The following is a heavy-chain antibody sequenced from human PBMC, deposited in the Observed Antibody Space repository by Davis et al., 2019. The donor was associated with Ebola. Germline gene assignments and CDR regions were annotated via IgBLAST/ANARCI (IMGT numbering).Heavy chain of an antibody. CDR1: GGSFSGHY. CDR2: INHSGST. J-gene: IGHJ6*02. D-gene: IGHD4-17*01. CDR3: ARGGDYVPYYYGMDV. V-gene: IGHV4-34*01. Sequence: MPSETLSLTCAVYGGSFSGHYWSWIRQPPGKGLEWIGEINHSGSTNYNPSLKSRVTISVDTSKNQFSLKLSSVTAADTAVYYCARGGDYVPYYYGMDVWGQGTTVTVSS.